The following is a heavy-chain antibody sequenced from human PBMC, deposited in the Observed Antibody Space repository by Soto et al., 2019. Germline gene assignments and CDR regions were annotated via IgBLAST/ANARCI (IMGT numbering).Heavy chain of an antibody. D-gene: IGHD3-3*01. CDR2: IYWDDDK. Sequence: QITLNESGPTQVNPRQTLTLTCTFSGFSLTTSGVGVGWIRQSPGKAPEWLALIYWDDDKRYSPSLKSRLTITKDTSKNQVVLTMADLDPADRATYYCAHRVLRTVFGLVTTTAIYFDFWGQGTSVAVSS. V-gene: IGHV2-5*02. CDR1: GFSLTTSGVG. CDR3: AHRVLRTVFGLVTTTAIYFDF. J-gene: IGHJ4*02.